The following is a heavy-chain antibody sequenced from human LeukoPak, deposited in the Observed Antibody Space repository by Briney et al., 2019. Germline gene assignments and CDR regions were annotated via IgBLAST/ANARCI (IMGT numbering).Heavy chain of an antibody. CDR3: AKATYYYDSSGYWVFDY. Sequence: QSGGSLRLSCAASGFTFSSYGMSWVRQAPGKGLEWVSAISGSGGSTYYADSVKGRFTVSRDNSKNTLYLRMNSLRAEDTAVYYCAKATYYYDSSGYWVFDYWGQGTLVTVSS. V-gene: IGHV3-23*01. CDR2: ISGSGGST. D-gene: IGHD3-22*01. J-gene: IGHJ4*02. CDR1: GFTFSSYG.